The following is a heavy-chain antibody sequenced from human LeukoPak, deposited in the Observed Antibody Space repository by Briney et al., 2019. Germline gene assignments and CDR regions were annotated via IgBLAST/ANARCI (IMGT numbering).Heavy chain of an antibody. D-gene: IGHD3-10*01. CDR2: IQSSGRT. CDR1: GGSISSYY. CDR3: ARGGYYGSGGDLDN. J-gene: IGHJ4*02. V-gene: IGHV4-59*12. Sequence: SETLSLTCSVSGGSISSYYWSWLRQPPGKGLEWIGFIQSSGRTNCNPSLKCRVTISVDMSENQFSLRLNSMTAADTAVYYCARGGYYGSGGDLDNWGQGTLVTVSS.